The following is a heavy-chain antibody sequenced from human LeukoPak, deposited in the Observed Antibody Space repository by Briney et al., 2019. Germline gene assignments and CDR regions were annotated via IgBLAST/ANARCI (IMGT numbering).Heavy chain of an antibody. D-gene: IGHD3-22*01. CDR1: GYTFTGYY. CDR2: INPNSGGT. J-gene: IGHJ5*02. V-gene: IGHV1-2*02. Sequence: ASVKVSCKASGYTFTGYYMHWVRQAPGQGLEWMGWINPNSGGTNYAQKFQGRVTTTRDTSISTAYMELSRLRSDDTAVYYCARDLGHARGITMIVNWFDPWGQGTLVTVSS. CDR3: ARDLGHARGITMIVNWFDP.